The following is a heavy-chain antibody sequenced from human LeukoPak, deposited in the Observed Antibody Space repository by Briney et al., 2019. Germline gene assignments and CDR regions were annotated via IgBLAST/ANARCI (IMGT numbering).Heavy chain of an antibody. D-gene: IGHD1-26*01. CDR1: GLSFTTAW. J-gene: IGHJ5*02. CDR2: IKSKTDGGTT. V-gene: IGHV3-15*05. Sequence: GGSLRLSCVVSGLSFTTAWMSWVRQAPGKGLEWVGRIKSKTDGGTTDYAAPVKGRFTISRDDSRNTVYLQMNSLKTEDTAVYYCSTDEWAWGQGTLVTVSS. CDR3: STDEWA.